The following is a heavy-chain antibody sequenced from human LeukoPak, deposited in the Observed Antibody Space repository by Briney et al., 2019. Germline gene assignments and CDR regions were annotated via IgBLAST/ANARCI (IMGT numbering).Heavy chain of an antibody. CDR2: ISSSGSYM. J-gene: IGHJ6*02. V-gene: IGHV3-21*01. Sequence: GSLRLSCAASGFTLSTYSMNWVRQAPGKGLEWVSSISSSGSYMYYVDSVKGRFTISRDNAKNSLYLQMNSLRAEDTAVYYCAKGGVGLIIIPGWEYDYYGMDVWGQGTTVTVSS. CDR1: GFTLSTYS. CDR3: AKGGVGLIIIPGWEYDYYGMDV. D-gene: IGHD3/OR15-3a*01.